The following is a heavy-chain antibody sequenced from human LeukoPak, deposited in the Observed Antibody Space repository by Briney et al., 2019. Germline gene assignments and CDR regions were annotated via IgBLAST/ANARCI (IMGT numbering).Heavy chain of an antibody. Sequence: ASVKVSCKASGGTFSSYAISWVRQAPGQGLEWMGGIIPIFGTANYAQKFQGRVTMTRDMSTSTVYMELSSLRSEDTAVYYCARAPSFYYYYYMDVWGKGTTVTVSS. CDR2: IIPIFGTA. CDR1: GGTFSSYA. D-gene: IGHD6-6*01. J-gene: IGHJ6*03. V-gene: IGHV1-69*05. CDR3: ARAPSFYYYYYMDV.